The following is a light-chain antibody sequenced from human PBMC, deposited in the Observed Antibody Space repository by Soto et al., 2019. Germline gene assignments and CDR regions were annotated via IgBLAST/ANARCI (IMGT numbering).Light chain of an antibody. CDR1: QSVSSSY. V-gene: IGKV3-20*01. Sequence: EIVLTQSPGTLSLSPGERATLSCRASQSVSSSYLAWYQQKPGQAPRLLIYGAAIRATGFPDRFNGSGSGTDFTLTISRLEPEDCTVYYFQQYGSSLSTLGPGTKVDIK. CDR2: GAA. J-gene: IGKJ3*01. CDR3: QQYGSSLST.